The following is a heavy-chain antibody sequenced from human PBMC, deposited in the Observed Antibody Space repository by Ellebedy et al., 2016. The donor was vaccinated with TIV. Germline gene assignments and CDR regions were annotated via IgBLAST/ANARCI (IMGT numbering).Heavy chain of an antibody. Sequence: SETLSLTXSVSGDSINDYFWTWVRQLPGKGLEWIGNIYSTGSTKYNPSLQSRLVISIDTSRNQLYLSLTSVTAADTAIYFCARSRQGGYWYFDLWGRGTLVTVSS. CDR3: ARSRQGGYWYFDL. J-gene: IGHJ2*01. V-gene: IGHV4-59*13. CDR2: IYSTGST. CDR1: GDSINDYF. D-gene: IGHD3-10*01.